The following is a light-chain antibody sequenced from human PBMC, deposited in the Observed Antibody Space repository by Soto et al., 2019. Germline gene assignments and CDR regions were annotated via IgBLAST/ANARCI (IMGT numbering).Light chain of an antibody. CDR1: QDITNY. V-gene: IGKV1-33*01. CDR3: QQYDTLRVT. J-gene: IGKJ3*01. Sequence: DIQMTQSPASLSASVGDRVTITCQASQDITNYLNWYQQKPGKAPNLLIYDASNLETGVPSRFSGSGSGTHFTFTIICLHPEVIATYYCQQYDTLRVTFGPGTKVDIK. CDR2: DAS.